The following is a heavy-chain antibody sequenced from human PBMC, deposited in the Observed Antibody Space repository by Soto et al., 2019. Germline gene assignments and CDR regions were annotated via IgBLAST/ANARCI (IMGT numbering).Heavy chain of an antibody. V-gene: IGHV3-23*01. CDR3: AGYCSSTSCYSRY. CDR2: ITYSGDNT. Sequence: GSLRLSCAASGFTFSSYAMSWVRQAPGKGLEWVSSITYSGDNTHYADSVKGRFSISRDNSKNTLYLQMNSLSAEDTAVYFCAGYCSSTSCYSRYWGQGTLVTASS. D-gene: IGHD2-2*01. CDR1: GFTFSSYA. J-gene: IGHJ4*02.